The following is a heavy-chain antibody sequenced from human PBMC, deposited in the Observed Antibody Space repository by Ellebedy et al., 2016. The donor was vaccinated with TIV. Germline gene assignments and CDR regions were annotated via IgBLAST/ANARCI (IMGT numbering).Heavy chain of an antibody. CDR2: IYSGGTT. V-gene: IGHV3-66*04. CDR1: EFTVSSNY. Sequence: PGGSLRLSCAASEFTVSSNYLSWVRQAPGKGLEWVSVIYSGGTTHSADSVKGRFTISRDKSKNTMYLQMNSLRAEDTAVYYCAGHGDRAMTHWGQGTLVTVSS. D-gene: IGHD5-18*01. J-gene: IGHJ4*02. CDR3: AGHGDRAMTH.